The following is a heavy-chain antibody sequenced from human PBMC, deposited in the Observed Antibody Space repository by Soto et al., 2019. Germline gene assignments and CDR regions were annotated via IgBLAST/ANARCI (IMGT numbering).Heavy chain of an antibody. CDR1: GASVTSGNNY. CDR2: IYSSGTT. J-gene: IGHJ6*02. D-gene: IGHD2-15*01. Sequence: QVQLQESGPGLVKPSKTLTLTCTVSGASVTSGNNYWTWIRQPPGKGLEWIGYIYSSGTTNYNLSLKSRVTVSLDTSKSQFSLRLSSVTAADTAVYYCARDRGVGCSGGRCYFYGMDVWGQGTTVTV. V-gene: IGHV4-61*01. CDR3: ARDRGVGCSGGRCYFYGMDV.